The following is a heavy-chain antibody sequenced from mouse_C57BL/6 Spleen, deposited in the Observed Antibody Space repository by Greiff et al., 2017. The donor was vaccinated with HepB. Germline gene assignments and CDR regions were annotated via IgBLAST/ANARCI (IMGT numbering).Heavy chain of an antibody. V-gene: IGHV1-18*01. CDR2: INPNNGGT. CDR3: ARREENWDDWYFDV. Sequence: VQLQQSGPELVKPGASVKIPCKASGYTFTDYNMDWVKQSHGKSLEWIGDINPNNGGTIYNQKFKGKATLTVDKSSSTAYMELRSLTSEDTAVYYCARREENWDDWYFDVWGTGTTVTVSS. CDR1: GYTFTDYN. J-gene: IGHJ1*03. D-gene: IGHD4-1*01.